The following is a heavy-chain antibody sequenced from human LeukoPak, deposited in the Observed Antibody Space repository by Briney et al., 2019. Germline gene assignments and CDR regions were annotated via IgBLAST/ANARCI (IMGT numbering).Heavy chain of an antibody. V-gene: IGHV3-21*03. J-gene: IGHJ4*02. Sequence: PGGSLRLSCAASGFTFSSYSMNWVRQAPGKGLEWVSSISSSSSYIYYADSVKGRFTISGDNAKNSLYLQMNSLRAEDTAVYYCAISLLVMNDYWGQGTLVTVSS. CDR3: AISLLVMNDY. D-gene: IGHD3-9*01. CDR2: ISSSSSYI. CDR1: GFTFSSYS.